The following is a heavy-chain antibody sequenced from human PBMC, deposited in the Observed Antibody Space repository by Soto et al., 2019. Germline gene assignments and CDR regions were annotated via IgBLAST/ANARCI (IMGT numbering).Heavy chain of an antibody. V-gene: IGHV4-34*01. D-gene: IGHD4-4*01. J-gene: IGHJ6*03. CDR2: INHSGST. CDR3: ARGPRILTVYYYYYYMDV. CDR1: GGSFSGYY. Sequence: QVQLQQWGAGLLKPSETLSLTCAVYGGSFSGYYWSWIRQPPGKGLEWNGEINHSGSTNYNPSLKSRVTISVDTSKNQFSLKLSSVTAADTAVYYCARGPRILTVYYYYYYMDVWGKGTTVTVSS.